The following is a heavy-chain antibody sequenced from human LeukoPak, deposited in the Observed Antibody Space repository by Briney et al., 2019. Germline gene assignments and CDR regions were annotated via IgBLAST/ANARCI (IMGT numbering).Heavy chain of an antibody. V-gene: IGHV1-18*01. CDR3: ARDNYYDSSGYYDY. CDR1: GYTFTSYG. Sequence: ASVKVSCKASGYTFTSYGISWVRQAPGQGLEWMGWISAYNGNTNYAQKLQGRVTMTTDTSTSTAYMELRSLRSDDTAVYYCARDNYYDSSGYYDYWGQGTLVTVSS. J-gene: IGHJ4*02. CDR2: ISAYNGNT. D-gene: IGHD3-22*01.